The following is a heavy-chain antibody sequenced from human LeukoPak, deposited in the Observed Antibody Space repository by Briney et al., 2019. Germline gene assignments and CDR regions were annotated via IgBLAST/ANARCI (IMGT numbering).Heavy chain of an antibody. J-gene: IGHJ4*02. V-gene: IGHV4-31*03. D-gene: IGHD3-22*01. CDR2: IYYSGST. Sequence: SRTLSLTCTVSGGSISSGGYYWSWIRQHPGKGLEWIGYIYYSGSTYYNPSLKSRVTISVDTSKNQFSLKLSSVTAADTAVYYCARAGMIVVVITNWGQGTLVTVSS. CDR1: GGSISSGGYY. CDR3: ARAGMIVVVITN.